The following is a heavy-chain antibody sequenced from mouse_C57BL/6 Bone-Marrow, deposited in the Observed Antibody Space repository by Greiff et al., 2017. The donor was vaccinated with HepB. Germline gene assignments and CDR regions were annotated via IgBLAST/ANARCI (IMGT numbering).Heavy chain of an antibody. D-gene: IGHD4-1*02. CDR3: TPNWGAY. Sequence: EVKVVESGAELVRPGASVKLSCTASGFNIKDYYMHWVKQRPEQGLEWIGWIDPENGDTEYASKFQGKATITADTSSNTAYLQLSSLTSEDTAVYYCTPNWGAYWGQGTLVTVSA. V-gene: IGHV14-4*01. CDR2: IDPENGDT. CDR1: GFNIKDYY. J-gene: IGHJ3*01.